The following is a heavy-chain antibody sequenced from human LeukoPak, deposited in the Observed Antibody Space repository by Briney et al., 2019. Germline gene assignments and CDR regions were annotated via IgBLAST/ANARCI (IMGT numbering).Heavy chain of an antibody. V-gene: IGHV4-34*01. D-gene: IGHD3-10*01. J-gene: IGHJ4*02. CDR2: INHSGST. CDR1: GGSFSGYY. Sequence: SETLSLTCAVYGGSFSGYYWSWIRQPPGKGLEWIGEINHSGSTNYNPSLKSRVTISVDTSKNQFSLKLSSVTAADTAVYYCARRPNYYGSGSHFDYWGQGTLVTVSS. CDR3: ARRPNYYGSGSHFDY.